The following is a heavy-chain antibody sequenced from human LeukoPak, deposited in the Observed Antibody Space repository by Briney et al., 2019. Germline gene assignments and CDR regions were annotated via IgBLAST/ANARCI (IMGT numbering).Heavy chain of an antibody. CDR1: GFTVSSNY. J-gene: IGHJ4*02. CDR2: IYSGGST. D-gene: IGHD2-2*01. V-gene: IGHV3-53*05. Sequence: GGSLRLSCAASGFTVSSNYMSWVRQAPGKGLEWVSVIYSGGSTYYADSVKGRFTISRDNSKNTLYLQMNSLRAEDTAVYYCARDHTPFQLAPMYYFDYWGQGTLVTVSS. CDR3: ARDHTPFQLAPMYYFDY.